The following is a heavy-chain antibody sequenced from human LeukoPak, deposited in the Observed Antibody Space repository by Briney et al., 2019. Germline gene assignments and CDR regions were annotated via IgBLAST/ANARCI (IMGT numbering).Heavy chain of an antibody. J-gene: IGHJ4*02. CDR2: IWYDGSNK. D-gene: IGHD6-13*01. Sequence: GRSLRLSCAASGFTFSSYGMHWVRQAPGKGLEWVAVIWYDGSNKYYADSVKGRFTISRDNSKNTLYLQMNSLGAEDTAVYYCARGTTGRGSSWLVCWGQGTLVTVSS. CDR3: ARGTTGRGSSWLVC. CDR1: GFTFSSYG. V-gene: IGHV3-33*01.